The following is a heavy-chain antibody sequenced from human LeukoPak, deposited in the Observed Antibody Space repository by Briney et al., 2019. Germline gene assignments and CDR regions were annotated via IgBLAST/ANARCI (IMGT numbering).Heavy chain of an antibody. CDR3: AKDDSIVVALFDY. J-gene: IGHJ4*02. Sequence: GGSLRLSCAASGFTFSSYAMSWVRQAPGKGLEWVSAISGSGGSTYYADSVKGRFTISRDNSKNTLYLQMNSLRAEGTAVYYCAKDDSIVVALFDYWGQGTLVTVSS. CDR1: GFTFSSYA. V-gene: IGHV3-23*01. CDR2: ISGSGGST. D-gene: IGHD3-22*01.